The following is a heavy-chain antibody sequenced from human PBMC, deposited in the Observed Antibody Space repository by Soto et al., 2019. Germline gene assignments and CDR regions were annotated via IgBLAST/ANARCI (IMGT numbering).Heavy chain of an antibody. D-gene: IGHD2-15*01. J-gene: IGHJ4*02. CDR3: XKKAGLQCSGGSCYYLDH. CDR1: GFTFSNYA. Sequence: GGSLRLSCAASGFTFSNYAMHWVRQAPVNGLEFVAVIWFYLSSTYYADSVKGRFTMSRYNSKNTLYLQMNSLTAYYTALYYFXKKAGLQCSGGSCYYLDHWGQGTLVTVSS. CDR2: IWFYLSST. V-gene: IGHV3-30*02.